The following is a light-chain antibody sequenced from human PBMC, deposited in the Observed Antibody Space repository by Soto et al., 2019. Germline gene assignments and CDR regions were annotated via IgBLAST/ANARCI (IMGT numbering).Light chain of an antibody. Sequence: QSALTQPASMSGSPGQSITISCTGTSSDIGGYDYVSWYQQHPGKAPKLIIYEVTNRPSGISIRFSGSKSGNRASLTISGLQDEDEADYYCSSYTTTSPRVFGGGTKVTVL. V-gene: IGLV2-14*01. CDR3: SSYTTTSPRV. CDR1: SSDIGGYDY. J-gene: IGLJ3*02. CDR2: EVT.